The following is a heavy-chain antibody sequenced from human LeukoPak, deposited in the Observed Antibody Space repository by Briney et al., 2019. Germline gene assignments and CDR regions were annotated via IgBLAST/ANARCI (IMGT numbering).Heavy chain of an antibody. J-gene: IGHJ3*01. D-gene: IGHD2-15*01. CDR3: ARHQNGDYSDASAF. Sequence: GESLKISCKGSGYMFTNHWIDWVRQMPGEGLEWLGTIRPSDYSVRYSPSFQGQVSISVDRSIDTAYLQWSSLKASDTAIYYCARHQNGDYSDASAFWGQGTMVSVSS. V-gene: IGHV5-51*01. CDR2: IRPSDYSV. CDR1: GYMFTNHW.